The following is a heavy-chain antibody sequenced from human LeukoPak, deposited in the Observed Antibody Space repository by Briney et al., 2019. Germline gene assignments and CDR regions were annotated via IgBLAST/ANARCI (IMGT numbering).Heavy chain of an antibody. J-gene: IGHJ4*02. CDR1: GYTFTSYY. D-gene: IGHD3-22*01. V-gene: IGHV1-46*01. CDR2: INPSGGST. Sequence: ASVKVSCKASGYTFTSYYMRWVRQAPGQGLEWMGIINPSGGSTSYAQKFQGRVTMTRDTSTSTVYMELSSLRSEDTAVYYCARAPRYYYDSSGYNGVFHWGQGTLVTVSS. CDR3: ARAPRYYYDSSGYNGVFH.